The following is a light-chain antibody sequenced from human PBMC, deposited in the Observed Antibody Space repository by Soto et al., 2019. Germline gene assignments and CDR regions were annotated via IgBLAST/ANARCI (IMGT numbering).Light chain of an antibody. J-gene: IGLJ3*02. CDR2: DVS. V-gene: IGLV2-11*01. CDR3: CSYAGSRV. Sequence: QSAVTQPRSVSGSPGQSVTISCTGTSSDVGEYDYVSWYQHHPGKAPKLMIYDVSQRPSGVPDRFSGSKAGNTASLTISGLQAEDEADYYCCSYAGSRVFGGGTKLTVL. CDR1: SSDVGEYDY.